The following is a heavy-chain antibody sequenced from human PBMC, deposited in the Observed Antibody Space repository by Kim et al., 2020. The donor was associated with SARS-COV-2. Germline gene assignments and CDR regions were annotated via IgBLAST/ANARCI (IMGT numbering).Heavy chain of an antibody. CDR2: IYPGDSDT. J-gene: IGHJ4*02. Sequence: GESLKISCQGSGYRFTSYWIGWVRQMPGKGLEWMGMIYPGDSDTRYSPSFQGQVTISADKSISTAYLQWASLKASDTAIYYCARPGWGDGTCNSDDYWGQGTLVTVSS. CDR1: GYRFTSYW. CDR3: ARPGWGDGTCNSDDY. D-gene: IGHD7-27*01. V-gene: IGHV5-51*01.